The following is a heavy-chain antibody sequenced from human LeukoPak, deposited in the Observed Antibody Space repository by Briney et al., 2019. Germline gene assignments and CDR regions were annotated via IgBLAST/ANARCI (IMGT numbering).Heavy chain of an antibody. D-gene: IGHD3-10*01. Sequence: PGGSLRLSCAASGFTFSSYAMSWVRQAPGKGLEWVSAISGSGGSTYYADSVKGRFTISRDNSKNTLYLQMNSLRAEDTAVYYCAKDPGYYYGSGKILTPLYYFDYWGQGTLVTVSS. V-gene: IGHV3-23*01. CDR1: GFTFSSYA. CDR3: AKDPGYYYGSGKILTPLYYFDY. J-gene: IGHJ4*02. CDR2: ISGSGGST.